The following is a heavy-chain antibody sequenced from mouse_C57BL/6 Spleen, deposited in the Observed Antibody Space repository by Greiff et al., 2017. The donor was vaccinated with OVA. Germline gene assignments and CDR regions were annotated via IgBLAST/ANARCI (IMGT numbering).Heavy chain of an antibody. CDR2: IDPSDSDT. D-gene: IGHD1-1*01. CDR3: ARATTVVAPLDY. Sequence: QVQLQQPGAELVRPGSSVKLSCKASGYTFTSYWMPWVKQSPVQGLEWIGNIDPSDSDTNYNQKFKDKATLTGDKASSTAYMQISSLTSEDSAVYYCARATTVVAPLDYWGQGTTLTVSS. V-gene: IGHV1-52*01. J-gene: IGHJ2*01. CDR1: GYTFTSYW.